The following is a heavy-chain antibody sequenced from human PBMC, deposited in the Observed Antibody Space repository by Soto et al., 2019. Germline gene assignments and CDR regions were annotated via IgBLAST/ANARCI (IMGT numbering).Heavy chain of an antibody. CDR1: AFTFSSYG. J-gene: IGHJ6*02. V-gene: IGHV3-30*03. D-gene: IGHD6-6*01. CDR3: TTTFSSIAARSFYYYGMDV. Sequence: PGGSLRLPCAPAAFTFSSYGMHRVPQAPGNRLVWVAVLSYDGCNKYYADSVNGRFTISRDNSKNTLYLQMNSRRDEGTAVYYCTTTFSSIAARSFYYYGMDVWGRVTTVTVFS. CDR2: LSYDGCNK.